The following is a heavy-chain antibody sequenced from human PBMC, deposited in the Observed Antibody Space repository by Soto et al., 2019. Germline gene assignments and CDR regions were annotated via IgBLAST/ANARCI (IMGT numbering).Heavy chain of an antibody. CDR3: ARGGYCSSTSCRRNNWFDP. J-gene: IGHJ5*02. V-gene: IGHV3-13*01. Sequence: EVQLVESGGGLVQPGGSLRLSCAASGFTFSSYDMHWVRQATGKGLEWVSAIGTAGDTYYPGSVKGRVTISRENAKNSLYLQMNSLRAGDTAVYYCARGGYCSSTSCRRNNWFDPWGQGTLVTVSS. CDR2: IGTAGDT. D-gene: IGHD2-2*03. CDR1: GFTFSSYD.